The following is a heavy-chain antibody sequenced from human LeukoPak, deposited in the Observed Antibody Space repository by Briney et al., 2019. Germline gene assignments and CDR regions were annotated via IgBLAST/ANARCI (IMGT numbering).Heavy chain of an antibody. CDR2: IYSGGST. CDR1: GFTFGDYA. V-gene: IGHV3-53*01. J-gene: IGHJ6*02. D-gene: IGHD2-2*01. CDR3: ARDRAYQLQGMDV. Sequence: GGSLRLSCTASGFTFGDYAMSWIRQAPGKGLEWVSVIYSGGSTYYADSVKGRFTISRDNSKNTLYLQMNSLRTEDTAVYYCARDRAYQLQGMDVWGQGTTVTVSS.